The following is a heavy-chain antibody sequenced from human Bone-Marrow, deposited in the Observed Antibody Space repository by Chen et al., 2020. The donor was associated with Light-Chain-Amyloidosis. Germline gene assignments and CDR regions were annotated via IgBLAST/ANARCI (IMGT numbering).Heavy chain of an antibody. CDR1: GGSISINSYY. Sequence: QLQLQESGPGLVRPSETLSLTCTVSGGSISINSYYWGWIRQPPGKGLEWIGSMSYSGSTYYSPSLKSRVTISVDTPKNQFSLRLNSVTAADTALYYCARMFGFCSGGSCYSAYFDYRGQGALVTVSS. CDR3: ARMFGFCSGGSCYSAYFDY. CDR2: MSYSGST. V-gene: IGHV4-39*01. J-gene: IGHJ4*02. D-gene: IGHD2-15*01.